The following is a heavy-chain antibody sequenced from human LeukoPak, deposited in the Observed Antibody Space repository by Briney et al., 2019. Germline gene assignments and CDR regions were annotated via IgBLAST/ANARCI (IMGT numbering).Heavy chain of an antibody. D-gene: IGHD2/OR15-2a*01. J-gene: IGHJ4*02. CDR3: ARGVNGTFDY. Sequence: SETLSLTCAVYGGSFSGYYWSWIRQPPGKGLEWIGEISHSGSTNYNPSLKSRVTISVDTSKNQFSLKLSSVTAADTAVYYCARGVNGTFDYWGQGTLVTVSS. CDR1: GGSFSGYY. V-gene: IGHV4-34*01. CDR2: ISHSGST.